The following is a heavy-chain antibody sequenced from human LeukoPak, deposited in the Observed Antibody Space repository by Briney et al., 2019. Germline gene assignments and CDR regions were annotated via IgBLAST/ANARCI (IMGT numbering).Heavy chain of an antibody. D-gene: IGHD5-12*01. CDR3: ARGSEWLRMYYFDY. V-gene: IGHV4-59*01. J-gene: IGHJ4*02. CDR2: IYYSGST. CDR1: GGSISSYY. Sequence: PSETLSLTCTVSGGSISSYYWSWIRQPPGKGLEWIGNIYYSGSTNYNPSLKSRVTISVDTSKNQFSLKLSSVTAADTAVYYCARGSEWLRMYYFDYWGQGTLVTVSS.